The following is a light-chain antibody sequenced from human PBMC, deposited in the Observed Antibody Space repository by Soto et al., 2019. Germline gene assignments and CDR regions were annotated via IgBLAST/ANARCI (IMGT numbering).Light chain of an antibody. V-gene: IGKV3-11*01. CDR3: QQRSNWPIT. Sequence: EIVLTPSPATLSLSPGVRATLSCRASQSVSSYLAWYQQKPGQAPRLLIYDASNRATGIPARFSGSGSGTDFTLTITGLEPEDFAVYYCQQRSNWPITFGQGTRLE. J-gene: IGKJ5*01. CDR2: DAS. CDR1: QSVSSY.